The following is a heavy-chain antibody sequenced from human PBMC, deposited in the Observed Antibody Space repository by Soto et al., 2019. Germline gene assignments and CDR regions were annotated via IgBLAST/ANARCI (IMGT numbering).Heavy chain of an antibody. D-gene: IGHD2-2*01. Sequence: EVQLVESGGGLVQPGGSLRLSCAASGFTFSNYWMHWVRQAPGKGLVWVSRINRDGSSTTYADSVKGRFTIFRDNAKSTLYLQMNSLRAEDTAVYCTRADGSNTAQDYWGQGSLVTVSS. CDR2: INRDGSST. CDR1: GFTFSNYW. J-gene: IGHJ4*02. CDR3: TRADGSNTAQDY. V-gene: IGHV3-74*01.